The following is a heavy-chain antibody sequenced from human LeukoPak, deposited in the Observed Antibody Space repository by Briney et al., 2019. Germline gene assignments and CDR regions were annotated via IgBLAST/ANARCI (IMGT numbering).Heavy chain of an antibody. CDR3: ARDAYYDSSGYYYNY. CDR1: GFTFSDYY. J-gene: IGHJ4*02. CDR2: ISSSGSTI. V-gene: IGHV3-11*01. Sequence: PGGSLRLSCAASGFTFSDYYMSWIRQAPGKGLEWVSYISSSGSTIYYADSVKGRFTISRDSAKNSLYLQMNSLRAEDTAVYYCARDAYYDSSGYYYNYWGQGTLVTVSS. D-gene: IGHD3-22*01.